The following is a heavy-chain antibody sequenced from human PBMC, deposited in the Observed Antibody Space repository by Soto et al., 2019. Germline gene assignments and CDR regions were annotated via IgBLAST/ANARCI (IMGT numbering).Heavy chain of an antibody. J-gene: IGHJ4*02. D-gene: IGHD2-2*02. Sequence: TSETLSLTCTVSGGSLSSSSYYWGWIRQPPGKGLEWIGSIYYSGSTYYNPSLKSRVTISVDTSKNQFSLKLSGLRSEDTAVYYCASSFTVPAAIGYWGQGTLVTVSS. CDR1: GGSLSSSSYY. V-gene: IGHV4-39*01. CDR2: IYYSGST. CDR3: ASSFTVPAAIGY.